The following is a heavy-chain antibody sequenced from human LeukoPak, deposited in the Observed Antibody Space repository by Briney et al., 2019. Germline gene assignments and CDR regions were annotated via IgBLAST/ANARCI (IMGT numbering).Heavy chain of an antibody. CDR2: IGTAGDT. D-gene: IGHD3-9*01. J-gene: IGHJ5*02. V-gene: IGHV3-13*01. CDR3: ARGHMLTGYYNFAWFDP. CDR1: GFTFSSYD. Sequence: GGSLRPSCAASGFTFSSYDMHWVRQPTGKGLEWVSAIGTAGDTYYSHSVKGRFTISRENAKNSLYLHMNSLSAGDTAVYFCARGHMLTGYYNFAWFDPWGQGTLVTVSS.